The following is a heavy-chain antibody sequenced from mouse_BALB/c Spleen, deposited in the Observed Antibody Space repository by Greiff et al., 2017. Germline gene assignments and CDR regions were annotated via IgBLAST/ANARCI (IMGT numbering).Heavy chain of an antibody. CDR1: GYTFTDYN. CDR3: ARATTMISFAY. V-gene: IGHV1S29*02. D-gene: IGHD2-4*01. CDR2: IYPYNGGT. Sequence: EVKLVESGPELVKPGASVKISCKASGYTFTDYNMHWVKQSHGKSLEWIGYIYPYNGGTGYNQKFKSKATLTVDNSSSTAYMELRSLTSEDSAVYYCARATTMISFAYWGQGTLVTVSA. J-gene: IGHJ3*01.